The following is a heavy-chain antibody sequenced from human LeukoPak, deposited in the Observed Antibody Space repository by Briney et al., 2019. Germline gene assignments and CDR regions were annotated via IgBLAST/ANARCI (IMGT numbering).Heavy chain of an antibody. CDR1: GFSFNTFA. D-gene: IGHD3-16*01. Sequence: GGSLRLTCVASGFSFNTFALTWVRQAPGKGLEWVSTISDYPHYADSVRGRFTISRDNSRKTVFLQMNSLTPEDAATYYCTKDSQGSYDGFWYGTYGMDVWGQGTTVTVSS. V-gene: IGHV3-23*05. CDR3: TKDSQGSYDGFWYGTYGMDV. J-gene: IGHJ6*01. CDR2: ISDYP.